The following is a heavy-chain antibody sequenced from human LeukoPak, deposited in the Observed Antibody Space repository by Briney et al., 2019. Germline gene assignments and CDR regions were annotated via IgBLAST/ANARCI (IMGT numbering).Heavy chain of an antibody. CDR2: ISSSSSYI. D-gene: IGHD6-13*01. Sequence: GGSLRLSCAASGFTFSSYSINCVRQAPGKGLEWVSSISSSSSYIFYADSVKGRFTISRDNAKNSLYLQMNSLRAEDTAVYYCARVEESSSWYWLYWGQGTLVTVSS. J-gene: IGHJ4*02. CDR1: GFTFSSYS. V-gene: IGHV3-21*01. CDR3: ARVEESSSWYWLY.